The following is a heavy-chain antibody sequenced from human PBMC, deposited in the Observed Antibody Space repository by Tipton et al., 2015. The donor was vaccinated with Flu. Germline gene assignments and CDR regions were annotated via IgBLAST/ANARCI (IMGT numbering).Heavy chain of an antibody. CDR1: GYSINSAYY. J-gene: IGHJ6*02. CDR2: ISYSGST. CDR3: SRDYGAPHYNYRYYDMNV. V-gene: IGHV4-38-2*02. D-gene: IGHD4/OR15-4a*01. Sequence: TLSLTCRVSGYSINSAYYWGWIRQPPGKGLEWIGFISYSGSTAYNPSLKSRVTISVDTSKNQFSVKLNSVTAADTAIYYCSRDYGAPHYNYRYYDMNVWGRGATVTVSS.